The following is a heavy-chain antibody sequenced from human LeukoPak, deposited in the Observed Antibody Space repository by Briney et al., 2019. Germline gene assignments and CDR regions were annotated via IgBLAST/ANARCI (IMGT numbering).Heavy chain of an antibody. CDR3: VRGGEQWLESFDY. Sequence: GGSLRLSCAASGFTFSSYSMNWVRQAPGKGLEWVSSISSSSSYIYYADSVKGRFTISRDNAKNSLYLQMNRLRAEDTAVYYCVRGGEQWLESFDYWGQGTLVTVSS. CDR2: ISSSSSYI. CDR1: GFTFSSYS. V-gene: IGHV3-21*01. J-gene: IGHJ4*02. D-gene: IGHD6-19*01.